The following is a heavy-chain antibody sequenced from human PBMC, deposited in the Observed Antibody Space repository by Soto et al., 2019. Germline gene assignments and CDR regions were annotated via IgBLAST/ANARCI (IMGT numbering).Heavy chain of an antibody. CDR1: GFTFSSYG. CDR3: AKDVVATMPPYHYYYYYMDV. CDR2: ISYDGSNK. V-gene: IGHV3-30*18. J-gene: IGHJ6*03. Sequence: PGGSLRLSCAASGFTFSSYGMHWVRQAPGKGLEWVAVISYDGSNKYYADSVKGRFTISRDNSKNTLYLQMNSLRAEDTAVYYCAKDVVATMPPYHYYYYYMDVWGKGTTVTVSS. D-gene: IGHD5-12*01.